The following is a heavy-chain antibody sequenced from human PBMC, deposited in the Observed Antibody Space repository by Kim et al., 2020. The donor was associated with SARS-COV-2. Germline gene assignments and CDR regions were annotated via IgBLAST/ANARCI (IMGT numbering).Heavy chain of an antibody. CDR3: ARAPITAMVTIGFDY. D-gene: IGHD5-18*01. CDR2: IYYSGST. J-gene: IGHJ4*02. V-gene: IGHV4-31*03. CDR1: GGSISSGGYY. Sequence: SETLSLTCTVSGGSISSGGYYWSWIRQHPGKGLEWIGYIYYSGSTYYNPSLKSRVTISVDTSKNQFSLKLSSVTAADTAVYYCARAPITAMVTIGFDYWGQGTLVTVSS.